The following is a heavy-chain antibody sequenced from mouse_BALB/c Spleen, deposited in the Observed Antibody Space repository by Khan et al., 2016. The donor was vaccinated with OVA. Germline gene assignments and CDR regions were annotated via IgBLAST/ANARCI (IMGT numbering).Heavy chain of an antibody. J-gene: IGHJ4*01. CDR2: ISFSGYT. Sequence: EVQLQESGPGLVKPSQSLSLTCTVTGYSITSNFAWNWIRQFPGNKLEWMGYISFSGYTNYSPSLKSRISITRDTSNNQFFLQLHSVTTEDTATYYCARSLYYGYSYALDYWGQGTSVTVSS. D-gene: IGHD2-2*01. CDR3: ARSLYYGYSYALDY. CDR1: GYSITSNFA. V-gene: IGHV3-2*02.